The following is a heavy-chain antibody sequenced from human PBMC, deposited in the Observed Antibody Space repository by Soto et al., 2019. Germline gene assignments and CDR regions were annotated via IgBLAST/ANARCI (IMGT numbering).Heavy chain of an antibody. CDR1: GYTFTSYA. D-gene: IGHD3-22*01. CDR2: ISAYNGNT. CDR3: ARDWTYYDSSGYYSDAFDI. V-gene: IGHV1-18*01. Sequence: ASVKVSCKASGYTFTSYAMHWVRQAPGQGLEWMGWISAYNGNTNYAQKLQGRVTMTTDTSTSTAYMELRSLRSDDTAVYYCARDWTYYDSSGYYSDAFDIWGQGTMVTVSS. J-gene: IGHJ3*02.